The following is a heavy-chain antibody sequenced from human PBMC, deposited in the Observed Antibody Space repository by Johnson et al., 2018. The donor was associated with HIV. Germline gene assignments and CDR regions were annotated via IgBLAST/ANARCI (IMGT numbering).Heavy chain of an antibody. J-gene: IGHJ3*02. V-gene: IGHV3-53*01. CDR3: ARVSTGFTIVGVVILPTGAFDI. D-gene: IGHD3-3*01. Sequence: VQLVESGGGLIQPGGSLRLSCAGSGFTVSSNYMSWVRQAPGKGLEWVSVISSDGSNKYYADSVKGRFTISRDNAKNSLYLQMNSLRAEDTALYYCARVSTGFTIVGVVILPTGAFDIWGQGTMVTVSS. CDR1: GFTVSSNY. CDR2: ISSDGSNK.